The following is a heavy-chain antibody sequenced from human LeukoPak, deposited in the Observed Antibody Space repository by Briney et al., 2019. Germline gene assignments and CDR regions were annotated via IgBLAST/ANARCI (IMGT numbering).Heavy chain of an antibody. CDR2: IYYSGST. J-gene: IGHJ3*02. CDR1: GGSVSSGDYY. Sequence: SETLSLTCTVSGGSVSSGDYYWNWIRQPPGKGLEWIGYIYYSGSTYYNPSLKSRVTISLDTSKNQFSLKLCSVTAADTAVYYYARSLDAFDIWGQGTMVTVSS. V-gene: IGHV4-30-4*01. CDR3: ARSLDAFDI.